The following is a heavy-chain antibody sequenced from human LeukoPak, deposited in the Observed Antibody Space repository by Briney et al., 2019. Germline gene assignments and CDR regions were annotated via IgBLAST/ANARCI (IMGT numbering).Heavy chain of an antibody. CDR1: GGSISSSSSY. CDR2: IYYSGSS. CDR3: ARDEGRNFGY. Sequence: SETLSLTCSVSGGSISSSSSYWGWIRQPPGKGLEWIGSIYYSGSSFDNPALKSRVTICVDTSKNQFSLKLNAVPPEDTAVSSCARDEGRNFGYWGQGTLVTVSS. V-gene: IGHV4-39*02. J-gene: IGHJ4*02.